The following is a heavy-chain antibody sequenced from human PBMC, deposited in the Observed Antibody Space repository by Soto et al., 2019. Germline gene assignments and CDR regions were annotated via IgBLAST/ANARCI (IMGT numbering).Heavy chain of an antibody. CDR3: ASSYSNYALIDYYYYGMDV. D-gene: IGHD4-4*01. V-gene: IGHV1-3*01. CDR2: INAGNGNT. J-gene: IGHJ6*02. Sequence: ASVKVSCKASGYTFTSYAMHWVRQAPGQRLEWMGWINAGNGNTKYSQKFQGRVTITRDTSASTACMELSSLRSEDTAVYYCASSYSNYALIDYYYYGMDVWGQGTTVTVSS. CDR1: GYTFTSYA.